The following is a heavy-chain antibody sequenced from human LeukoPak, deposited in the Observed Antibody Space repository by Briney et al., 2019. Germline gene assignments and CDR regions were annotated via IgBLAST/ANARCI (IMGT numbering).Heavy chain of an antibody. CDR1: GGTFSSYA. CDR3: ARAGFLTPTLYYYYYYMDV. J-gene: IGHJ6*03. CDR2: IIPIFGTA. V-gene: IGHV1-69*13. D-gene: IGHD3-3*01. Sequence: SAKVSCKASGGTFSSYAISWVRQAPGQGLEWMGGIIPIFGTANYAQKFQGRVTITADESTSTAYMELSSLRSEDTAVYYCARAGFLTPTLYYYYYYMDVWGKGTTVTVSS.